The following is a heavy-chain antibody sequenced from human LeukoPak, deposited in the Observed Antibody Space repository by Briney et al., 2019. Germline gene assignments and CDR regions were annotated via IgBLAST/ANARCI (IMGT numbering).Heavy chain of an antibody. Sequence: PGRSLRLSCAASGFTFSSYAMHWVRQAPGKGLEWVAVISYDGSNKYYADSVKGRFTISRDNSKNTLYLQMNSLRAEDTAVYYCARDPYSSSCLDYWGQGTLVTVSS. J-gene: IGHJ4*02. CDR3: ARDPYSSSCLDY. CDR1: GFTFSSYA. D-gene: IGHD6-13*01. V-gene: IGHV3-30-3*01. CDR2: ISYDGSNK.